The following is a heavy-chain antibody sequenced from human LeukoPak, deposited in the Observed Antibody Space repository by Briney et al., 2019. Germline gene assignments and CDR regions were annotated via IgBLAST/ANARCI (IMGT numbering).Heavy chain of an antibody. CDR2: IYSGGST. Sequence: GGSLRLSCAASGFTVSSNYMSWVRQAPGKGLEWVSVIYSGGSTYYADSVKGRFTISRDNSKNTLYLQMNSLRAEDTAVYYCARGGSGYSYGYVNYYYYYGMDVWGQGTTVTVSS. CDR3: ARGGSGYSYGYVNYYYYYGMDV. J-gene: IGHJ6*02. CDR1: GFTVSSNY. V-gene: IGHV3-53*01. D-gene: IGHD5-18*01.